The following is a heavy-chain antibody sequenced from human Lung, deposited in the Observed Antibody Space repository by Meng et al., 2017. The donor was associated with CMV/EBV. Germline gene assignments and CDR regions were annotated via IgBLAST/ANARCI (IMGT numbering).Heavy chain of an antibody. CDR1: GGTFSAYA. Sequence: SSXXVSXKASGGTFSAYAISWVRQAPGQGLEWMGGRIPMFGAVNFAQNFRGRVTLTTDGSTTTAYMELRRLGHEDTALYFCARGVVHDYSNRQWDMDEWGQGXTVTVSS. CDR2: RIPMFGAV. V-gene: IGHV1-69*05. CDR3: ARGVVHDYSNRQWDMDE. D-gene: IGHD4-11*01. J-gene: IGHJ6*02.